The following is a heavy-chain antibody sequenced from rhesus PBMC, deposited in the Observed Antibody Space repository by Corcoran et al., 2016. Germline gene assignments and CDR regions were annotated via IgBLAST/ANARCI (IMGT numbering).Heavy chain of an antibody. CDR2: IYVSSTRT. CDR1: GGSISDSYR. V-gene: IGHV4S10*01. Sequence: QVQLQESGPGVVKPSETLSLTCAVSGGSISDSYRWSWIRQPPGKGLEWIGDIYVSSTRTNYHPSLQSRVTISKDTSKNQFSLKLSSVTAADTAVYYCAREDRSLDVWGRGVLVTVSS. J-gene: IGHJ5-2*02. CDR3: AREDRSLDV.